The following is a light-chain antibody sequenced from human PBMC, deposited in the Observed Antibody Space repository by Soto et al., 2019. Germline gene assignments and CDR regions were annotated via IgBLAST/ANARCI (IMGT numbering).Light chain of an antibody. J-gene: IGLJ2*01. CDR2: DDS. CDR3: QVWDSSSEHVV. Sequence: SYELTQPPSVSVAPGQTARITCGGKNIGSKSVHWYQQKPGQAPVLVVYDDSDRPSGIPERFSGSNSGNTATLTISRVEAGDEADDYCQVWDSSSEHVVFGGGTKLTVL. V-gene: IGLV3-21*02. CDR1: NIGSKS.